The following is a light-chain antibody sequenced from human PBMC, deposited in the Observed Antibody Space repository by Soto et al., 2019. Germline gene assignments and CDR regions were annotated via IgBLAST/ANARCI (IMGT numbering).Light chain of an antibody. CDR3: SSYTTSSTVV. V-gene: IGLV2-14*03. CDR2: DVS. CDR1: SSDVGGYNY. Sequence: QSVLTQPASVSGSPGQSITISCTGSSSDVGGYNYVSWYQQHHPGKAPKLMIYDVSNRPSGVSNRFYGSKSGNTASLTISGLQAEDEADYYCSSYTTSSTVVFGGGTKLTVL. J-gene: IGLJ2*01.